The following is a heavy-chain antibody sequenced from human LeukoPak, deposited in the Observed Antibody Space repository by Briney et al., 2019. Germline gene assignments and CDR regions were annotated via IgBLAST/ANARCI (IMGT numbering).Heavy chain of an antibody. Sequence: SETLSLTCSVSGGSIYTSSYYWVWIRQPPGKGLEWIGSIYFSGVTYYSESLKNRVSLSTSGNHFSLELKSVLAADTAMYYCARQVKEYFDWFPRGYFDYWGQGVLVSVSS. CDR3: ARQVKEYFDWFPRGYFDY. CDR1: GGSIYTSSYY. CDR2: IYFSGVT. V-gene: IGHV4-39*01. J-gene: IGHJ4*02. D-gene: IGHD3-9*01.